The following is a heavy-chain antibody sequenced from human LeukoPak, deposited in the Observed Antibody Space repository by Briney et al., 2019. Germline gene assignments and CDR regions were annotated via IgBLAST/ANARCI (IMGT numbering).Heavy chain of an antibody. D-gene: IGHD1-7*01. J-gene: IGHJ4*02. CDR3: AKDREGTIADYFDY. CDR1: GFTFSSYG. V-gene: IGHV3-23*01. Sequence: PGGSLRLSCAASGFTFSSYGMNWVRQAPGKGLEWVSSISGSGGSTYYADSVKGRFTISRDNSKNTLYLQMNSLRGEDTAVYYCAKDREGTIADYFDYWGQGTLVTVSS. CDR2: ISGSGGST.